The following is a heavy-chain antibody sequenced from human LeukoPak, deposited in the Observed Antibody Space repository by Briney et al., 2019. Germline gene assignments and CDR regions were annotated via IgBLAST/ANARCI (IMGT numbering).Heavy chain of an antibody. V-gene: IGHV4-38-2*01. CDR1: GYSISSGYY. Sequence: SETLSLTCAVSGYSISSGYYWGWIRQPPGKGLEWIGSIYHSGSTYYNPSLKSRVTVSVDTSKNQFSLKLSSVTAADTAVYYCARLWSTSYHFDYWGQGTLVTVSS. J-gene: IGHJ4*02. D-gene: IGHD2-2*01. CDR3: ARLWSTSYHFDY. CDR2: IYHSGST.